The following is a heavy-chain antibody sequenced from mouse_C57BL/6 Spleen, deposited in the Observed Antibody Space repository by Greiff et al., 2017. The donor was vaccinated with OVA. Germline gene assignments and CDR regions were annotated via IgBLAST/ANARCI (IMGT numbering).Heavy chain of an antibody. CDR1: GFNITDYY. CDR3: ARSYAMDY. Sequence: EVQLQQSGAELVKPGASVKLSCTASGFNITDYYMHWVKQRTEQGLEWIGRIDPEDGETKYAPKFQGKATLTADTSSNTAYLQLSSLTSEDTAVYYCARSYAMDYWGQGTSVTVSS. J-gene: IGHJ4*01. CDR2: IDPEDGET. V-gene: IGHV14-2*01.